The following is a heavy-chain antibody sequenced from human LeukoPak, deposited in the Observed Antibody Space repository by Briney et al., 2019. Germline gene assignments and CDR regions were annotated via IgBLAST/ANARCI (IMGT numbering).Heavy chain of an antibody. V-gene: IGHV1-69*13. CDR1: GGTFNSYA. D-gene: IGHD6-19*01. J-gene: IGHJ5*02. Sequence: SVKVSCKASGGTFNSYAISWVRQAPGQGLEWMGGIIPIFGTANYAQKFQGRVTITADESTSTAYMELSSLRSEDTAVYYCARGYGYSSGRRPYNWFDPWGQGTLVTVSS. CDR3: ARGYGYSSGRRPYNWFDP. CDR2: IIPIFGTA.